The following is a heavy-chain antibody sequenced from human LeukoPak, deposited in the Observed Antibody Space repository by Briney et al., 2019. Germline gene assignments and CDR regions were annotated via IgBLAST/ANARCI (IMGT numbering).Heavy chain of an antibody. CDR2: IIPIFGTA. CDR1: GYTFTSYA. Sequence: ASVKVSCKASGYTFTSYAMHWVRQAPGQGLEWMGGIIPIFGTANYAQKFQGRVTITADESTSTAYMELSSLRSEDTAVYYCAKISTHLGLDYWGQGTLVTVSP. CDR3: AKISTHLGLDY. V-gene: IGHV1-69*13. D-gene: IGHD3-16*01. J-gene: IGHJ4*02.